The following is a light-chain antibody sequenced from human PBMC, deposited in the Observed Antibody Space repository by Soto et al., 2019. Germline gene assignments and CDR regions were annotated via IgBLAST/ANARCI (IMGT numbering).Light chain of an antibody. J-gene: IGKJ4*01. V-gene: IGKV3-20*01. Sequence: ETGLTQSPRTLSLSPGERATLSCRASQCVSSGYLAWYQQKPGQAPRLLIYGASSRATGIPDRFSGSGSGTDFTLTISRLEPEDFAVYYYQKYGSSPLTFGGGTKVEIK. CDR1: QCVSSGY. CDR2: GAS. CDR3: QKYGSSPLT.